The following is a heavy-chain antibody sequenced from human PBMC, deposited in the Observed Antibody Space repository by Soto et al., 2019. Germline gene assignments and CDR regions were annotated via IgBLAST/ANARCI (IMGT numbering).Heavy chain of an antibody. Sequence: QVQLQESGPGLVKPSQTLSLTCTVSGGSISSGGYYWSWIRQHPGKGLEWIGYIYYSGSTYYNPSLTGRVTISVDTSKNQFALKLSSVTAADTAVYYCARSSQSTVTTFAYWGQGTLVTVSS. J-gene: IGHJ4*02. D-gene: IGHD4-17*01. V-gene: IGHV4-31*03. CDR2: IYYSGST. CDR3: ARSSQSTVTTFAY. CDR1: GGSISSGGYY.